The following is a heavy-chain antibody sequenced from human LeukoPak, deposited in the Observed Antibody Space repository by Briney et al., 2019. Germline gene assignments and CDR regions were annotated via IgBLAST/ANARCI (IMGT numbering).Heavy chain of an antibody. CDR2: ITNKAFGGTA. Sequence: GGSLRLSCTTSGFNFGDYAMSWFRQAPEKGLEGVGFITNKAFGGTAEYAASVKGRFTISRDDSRSIAYLQMDNLRTEDTGVYYCTRDEYGVGSNFFDYWGQGTLVTVST. J-gene: IGHJ4*02. V-gene: IGHV3-49*03. D-gene: IGHD4-17*01. CDR3: TRDEYGVGSNFFDY. CDR1: GFNFGDYA.